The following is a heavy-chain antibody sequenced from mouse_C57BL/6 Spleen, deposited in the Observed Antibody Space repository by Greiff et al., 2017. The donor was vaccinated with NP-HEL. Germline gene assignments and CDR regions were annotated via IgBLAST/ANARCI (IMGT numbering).Heavy chain of an antibody. V-gene: IGHV1-50*01. J-gene: IGHJ2*01. CDR3: ARARDGYLDH. CDR1: GYTFTSYW. D-gene: IGHD2-3*01. Sequence: QVQLQQPGAELVKPGASVKLSCKASGYTFTSYWMQWVKQRPGQGLECIGEIDPSDSYTNYNQKFKGKATLTVDTSSSTAYMQLSSLTSEDSAVYYCARARDGYLDHWGQGTTLTVSS. CDR2: IDPSDSYT.